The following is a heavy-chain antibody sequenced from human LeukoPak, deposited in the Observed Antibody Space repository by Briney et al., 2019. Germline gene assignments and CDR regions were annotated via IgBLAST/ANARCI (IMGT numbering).Heavy chain of an antibody. V-gene: IGHV1-18*01. J-gene: IGHJ4*02. Sequence: ASVKVSCKASGYTFNSYDISWVRQAPGQGLEWMAWISTYNGNTNYALKVQGRATMTTDTSTSTAYMELRSLRSDDTAVYYCARDSRESIAARPLFYFDYWGQGTLVTVSS. CDR2: ISTYNGNT. CDR1: GYTFNSYD. CDR3: ARDSRESIAARPLFYFDY. D-gene: IGHD6-6*01.